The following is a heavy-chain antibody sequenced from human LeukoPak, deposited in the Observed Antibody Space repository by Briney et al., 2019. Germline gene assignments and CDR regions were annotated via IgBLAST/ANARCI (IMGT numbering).Heavy chain of an antibody. D-gene: IGHD4-17*01. V-gene: IGHV4-30-4*01. Sequence: SQTLSLTCTVPGGSISSGGYYWSWIRQPPGKGLEWIGYIHDSGSTYYNPSLKSRSTISVDTSNNQFSLKLSSVSAADTAVYYCARGARPTEHFDCWGQGTLVTVSS. CDR1: GGSISSGGYY. J-gene: IGHJ4*02. CDR3: ARGARPTEHFDC. CDR2: IHDSGST.